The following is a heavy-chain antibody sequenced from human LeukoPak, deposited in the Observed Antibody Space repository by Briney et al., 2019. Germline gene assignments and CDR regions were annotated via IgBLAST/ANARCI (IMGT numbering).Heavy chain of an antibody. V-gene: IGHV1-2*06. CDR2: INPNSGGT. D-gene: IGHD3-10*01. CDR1: GYTFTGYY. Sequence: GASVKVSCKASGYTFTGYYMHWVRQAPGQGLEWMGRINPNSGGTNYAQKFQGRVTMTRDTSISTAYMELSRLRSDDTAVYYCARALNRCHYYGSGSYEDYWGQGTLVTVSS. CDR3: ARALNRCHYYGSGSYEDY. J-gene: IGHJ4*02.